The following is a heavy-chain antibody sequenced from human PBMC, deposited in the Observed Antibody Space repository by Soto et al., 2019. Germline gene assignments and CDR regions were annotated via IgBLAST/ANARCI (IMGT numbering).Heavy chain of an antibody. CDR3: ARAPLTAYYYGSWSYYHPYYYFCMDV. CDR2: MIPIFCTA. V-gene: IGHV1-69*01. CDR1: GGTFSSYA. D-gene: IGHD3-10*01. Sequence: QVQLVQSGAEVKKPGSSVKVSCKASGGTFSSYAISWVRQAPGQGLEWMGGMIPIFCTANYAQKFQGRVTITADESTSTAYMELSSLRSEDTAVYYCARAPLTAYYYGSWSYYHPYYYFCMDVWGPVITVTVSS. J-gene: IGHJ6*02.